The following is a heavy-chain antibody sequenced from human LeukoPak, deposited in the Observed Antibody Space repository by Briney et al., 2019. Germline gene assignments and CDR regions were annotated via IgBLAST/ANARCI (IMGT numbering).Heavy chain of an antibody. Sequence: SETLSLTCTVSGGSISSYYCSWIRQPPGKGLEWIGYIYYSGSTNYNPSLKSRVTISVDTSKNQFSLKLSSVTAADTAVYYCTRASAYYDILTGYARGADAFDIWGQGTMVTVSS. D-gene: IGHD3-9*01. CDR1: GGSISSYY. J-gene: IGHJ3*02. CDR2: IYYSGST. V-gene: IGHV4-59*01. CDR3: TRASAYYDILTGYARGADAFDI.